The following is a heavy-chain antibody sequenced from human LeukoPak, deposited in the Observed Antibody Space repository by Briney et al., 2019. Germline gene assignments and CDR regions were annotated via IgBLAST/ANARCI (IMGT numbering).Heavy chain of an antibody. J-gene: IGHJ4*02. D-gene: IGHD3-10*01. CDR1: GDSISSYY. Sequence: SETLSLTCTVSGDSISSYYWSWIRQPAGKGLEWIGRIYTSGSTNYNPSLKGRVTMSVDTSKNQFSLKLSSVTAADTAVYYCAAIRPRWFGELAHWGQGTLVTVSS. V-gene: IGHV4-4*07. CDR2: IYTSGST. CDR3: AAIRPRWFGELAH.